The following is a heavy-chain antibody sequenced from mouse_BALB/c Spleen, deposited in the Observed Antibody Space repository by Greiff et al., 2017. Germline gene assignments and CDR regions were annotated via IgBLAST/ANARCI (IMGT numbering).Heavy chain of an antibody. J-gene: IGHJ4*01. CDR3: ARDYYGSRDYAMDY. V-gene: IGHV1-20*02. CDR2: INPYNGDT. CDR1: GYSFTGYF. D-gene: IGHD1-1*01. Sequence: EVQLQQSGPELVKPGASVKISCKASGYSFTGYFMNWVMQSHGKSLEWIGRINPYNGDTFYNQKFKGKATLTVDKSSSTAHMELRSLASEDSAVYYCARDYYGSRDYAMDYWGQGTSVTVSS.